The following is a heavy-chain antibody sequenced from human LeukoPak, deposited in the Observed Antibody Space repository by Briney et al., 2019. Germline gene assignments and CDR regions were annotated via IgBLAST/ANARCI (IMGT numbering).Heavy chain of an antibody. CDR2: ISGSGATT. CDR3: AKDRVSSGYYYSDY. D-gene: IGHD6-19*01. Sequence: GGSLRLSCAASGFTFRTYAMSWVRQAPGKGLEWVSAISGSGATTFYADSVKRRFSISRDNSKNTLFLQMNSLRAEDTAVYYCAKDRVSSGYYYSDYWSQGTLVTVSS. CDR1: GFTFRTYA. J-gene: IGHJ4*02. V-gene: IGHV3-23*01.